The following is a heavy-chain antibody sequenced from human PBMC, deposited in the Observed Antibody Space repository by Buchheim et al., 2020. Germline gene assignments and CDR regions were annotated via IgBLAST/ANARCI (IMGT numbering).Heavy chain of an antibody. J-gene: IGHJ6*02. CDR2: INPSGGSK. CDR3: ASPRYYYGSGSSNHYYCGMDV. V-gene: IGHV1-46*03. D-gene: IGHD3-10*01. CDR1: GYTFTSYY. Sequence: QVQLVQSGAEVKKPGASVKVSCKASGYTFTSYYMHWVRQAPGQGLEWMGIINPSGGSKRYAQKFQGRVTMTREASTSTVHMEMSSLRSEDTAVYYCASPRYYYGSGSSNHYYCGMDVWGQGTT.